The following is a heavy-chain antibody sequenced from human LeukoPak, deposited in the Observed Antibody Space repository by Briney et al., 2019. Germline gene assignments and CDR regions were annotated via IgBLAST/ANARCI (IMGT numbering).Heavy chain of an antibody. J-gene: IGHJ4*02. CDR3: AKDQVIMVRGGTFDY. V-gene: IGHV3-11*01. CDR1: GFTFSDYY. CDR2: ISSSGSTI. D-gene: IGHD3-10*01. Sequence: GGSLRLSCAASGFTFSDYYMSWIRQAPGKGLEWVSYISSSGSTIYYADSVKGRFTISRDNAKNSLYLQMNSLRAEDTAVYYCAKDQVIMVRGGTFDYWGQGTLVTVSS.